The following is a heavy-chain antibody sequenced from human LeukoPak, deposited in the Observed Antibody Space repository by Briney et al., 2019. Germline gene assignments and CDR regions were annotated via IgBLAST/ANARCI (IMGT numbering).Heavy chain of an antibody. Sequence: GRSLRLSCAASGFTFSSYAMHWIRQPPGKGLEWVAVIYYDGSNNYYADSVKSRVTISRDNSKNTLYLQMNSLRAEDTAVYYCARDYYGMGDYWGQGTLATVSS. CDR3: ARDYYGMGDY. CDR2: IYYDGSNN. J-gene: IGHJ4*02. D-gene: IGHD4-17*01. CDR1: GFTFSSYA. V-gene: IGHV3-30*04.